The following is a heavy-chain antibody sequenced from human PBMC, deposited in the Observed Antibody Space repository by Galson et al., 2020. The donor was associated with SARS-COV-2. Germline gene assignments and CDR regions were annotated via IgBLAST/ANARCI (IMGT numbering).Heavy chain of an antibody. CDR2: IYPSDSDV. Sequence: ESLKISCKGSGFNFYTYWIVWVRQMPGKGPEWMGVIYPSDSDVRYSPSLQGHFTISADESITTVYLQWSNLQASDTAMYYCATCRGGYNYCSLDYWGQGTLVTVSS. J-gene: IGHJ4*02. CDR1: GFNFYTYW. D-gene: IGHD5-12*01. CDR3: ATCRGGYNYCSLDY. V-gene: IGHV5-51*01.